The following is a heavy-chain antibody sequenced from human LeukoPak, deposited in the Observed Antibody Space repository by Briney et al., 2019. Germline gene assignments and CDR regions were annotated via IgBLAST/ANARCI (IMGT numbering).Heavy chain of an antibody. Sequence: SETLSLTCTVSGGSVNSGNYYWSWIRQPPGKGLEWIGFIYYSGSTNYNPSLKSRVTISVDTSKNQFSMKLSSVTAADTAVYYCARDPSGYFNYWGQGTLATVSS. J-gene: IGHJ4*02. V-gene: IGHV4-61*01. D-gene: IGHD3-22*01. CDR2: IYYSGST. CDR3: ARDPSGYFNY. CDR1: GGSVNSGNYY.